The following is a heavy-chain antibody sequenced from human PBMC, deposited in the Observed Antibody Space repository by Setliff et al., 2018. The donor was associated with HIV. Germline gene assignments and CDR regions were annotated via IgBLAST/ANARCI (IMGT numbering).Heavy chain of an antibody. D-gene: IGHD3-22*01. CDR1: GFTFSGSP. CDR3: TRPQYIYDNSDSDN. CDR2: IKTEAEGYAT. V-gene: IGHV3-73*01. J-gene: IGHJ4*02. Sequence: PGGSLSLSCGASGFTFSGSPMHWVRQASGKGLEWVGRIKTEAEGYATAYAASVKGRFTISRDDSKNTAYLQMNSLKTEDTAIYYCTRPQYIYDNSDSDNWGQGALVTVSS.